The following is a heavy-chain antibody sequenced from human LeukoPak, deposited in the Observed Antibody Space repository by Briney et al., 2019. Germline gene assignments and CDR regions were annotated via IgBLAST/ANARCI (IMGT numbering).Heavy chain of an antibody. J-gene: IGHJ3*02. D-gene: IGHD2-15*01. CDR2: ISSSSSYI. CDR3: ASLGSLIRGDAFDI. CDR1: GFTFSSYW. V-gene: IGHV3-21*01. Sequence: GGSLRLSCAASGFTFSSYWMSWVRQALGKGLEWVSSISSSSSYIYYADSVKGRFTISRDNAKNSLYLQMNSLRAEDTAVYYCASLGSLIRGDAFDIWGQGTMVTVSS.